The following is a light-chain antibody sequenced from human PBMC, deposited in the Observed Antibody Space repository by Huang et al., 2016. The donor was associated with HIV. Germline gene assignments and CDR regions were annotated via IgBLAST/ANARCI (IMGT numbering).Light chain of an antibody. CDR2: DAS. V-gene: IGKV1-5*01. J-gene: IGKJ2*01. CDR3: QQYNNYPYT. CDR1: QSISSR. Sequence: DIQLTQSPSTLSASVGDRVTITCRASQSISSRLAWYQQKPGKAPKLLIYDASSLESGFPSRFSGSGSGTEFTLTISSLQPDNFATYYCQQYNNYPYTFGQGTKLEIK.